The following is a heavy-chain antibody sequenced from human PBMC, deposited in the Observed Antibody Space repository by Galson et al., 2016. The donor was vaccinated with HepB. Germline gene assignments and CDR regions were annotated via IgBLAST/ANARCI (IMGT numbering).Heavy chain of an antibody. Sequence: SLRLSCAASGFSFNNSWMNWVRQAPGKGPEWVASMNPDGSAKYYVGSVRGRYTISRDNAKNSLYRQMDSLRADDTAVYYCARDPAYSQFDFWGQGTPVTVSS. V-gene: IGHV3-7*03. D-gene: IGHD4-11*01. J-gene: IGHJ4*02. CDR3: ARDPAYSQFDF. CDR1: GFSFNNSW. CDR2: MNPDGSAK.